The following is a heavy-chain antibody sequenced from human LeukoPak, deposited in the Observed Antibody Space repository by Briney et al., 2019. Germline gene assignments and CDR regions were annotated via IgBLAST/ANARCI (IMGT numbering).Heavy chain of an antibody. Sequence: GGSLRLSCAASGFTFSSYAMSWVRQAPGKGLEWVSGVSGSGATTYYADSVKGRFTISRDDSKNTLYLQMNSLRAEDTAVYYRAKDLMVREGLRDAGSYYFDYWGQGTLVTVSS. CDR3: AKDLMVREGLRDAGSYYFDY. J-gene: IGHJ4*02. D-gene: IGHD3-10*01. CDR2: VSGSGATT. CDR1: GFTFSSYA. V-gene: IGHV3-23*01.